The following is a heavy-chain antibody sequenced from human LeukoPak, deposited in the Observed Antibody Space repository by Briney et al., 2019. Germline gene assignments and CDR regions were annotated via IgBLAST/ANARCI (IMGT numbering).Heavy chain of an antibody. CDR1: GFTFSSYG. J-gene: IGHJ4*02. D-gene: IGHD2-2*02. V-gene: IGHV3-30*18. Sequence: GGSLRLSCAASGFTFSSYGMHWVRQAPGKGLEWVAVISYDGSNKYYADSVKGRFTISRDNSKNTLYLQMNSLRAEDTAVYYCAKVRRDIVVVPAAIFDYWGQGTLVTVSS. CDR3: AKVRRDIVVVPAAIFDY. CDR2: ISYDGSNK.